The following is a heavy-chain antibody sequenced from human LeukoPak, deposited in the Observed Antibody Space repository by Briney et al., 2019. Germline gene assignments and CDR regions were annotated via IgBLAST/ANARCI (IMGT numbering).Heavy chain of an antibody. Sequence: SETLSLTCAVYGGSFSGYYGSWIRQPPGKGLEWIGEINHSGSTNYNPSLKSRVTISVDTSKNQFSLKLSSVTAADTAVYYCARGRYYDFPGNWFDPWGQGTLVTVSS. CDR2: INHSGST. CDR3: ARGRYYDFPGNWFDP. D-gene: IGHD3-3*01. CDR1: GGSFSGYY. V-gene: IGHV4-34*01. J-gene: IGHJ5*02.